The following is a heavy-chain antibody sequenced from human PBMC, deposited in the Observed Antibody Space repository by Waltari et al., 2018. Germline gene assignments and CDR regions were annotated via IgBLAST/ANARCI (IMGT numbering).Heavy chain of an antibody. CDR1: GYSFTNY. CDR3: ARVWFHSGLDY. J-gene: IGHJ4*02. CDR2: INPNGGGT. V-gene: IGHV1-2*02. D-gene: IGHD6-19*01. Sequence: QVQLVQSGAEVKKPGASVKVSCKASGYSFTNYMHWVRQAPGQGLEWMGWINPNGGGTQYAQRFQGRVTMTRDTAITTVFMELSGLRDDDTAVYYCARVWFHSGLDYWGQGTLVTVSS.